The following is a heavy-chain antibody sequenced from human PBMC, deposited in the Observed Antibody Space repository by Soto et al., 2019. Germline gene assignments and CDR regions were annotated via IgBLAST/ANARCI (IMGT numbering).Heavy chain of an antibody. V-gene: IGHV3-30*18. Sequence: GGSLRLSCADSGFTFSSYGMHWVRQAPGKGLEWVAVISYDGSNKYYADSVKGRFTISKDNSKNTLYLQMNSLRAEDTAVYYCAKDGYSGYEKYYFDYWGQGTLVTAPQ. CDR1: GFTFSSYG. D-gene: IGHD5-12*01. CDR2: ISYDGSNK. CDR3: AKDGYSGYEKYYFDY. J-gene: IGHJ4*02.